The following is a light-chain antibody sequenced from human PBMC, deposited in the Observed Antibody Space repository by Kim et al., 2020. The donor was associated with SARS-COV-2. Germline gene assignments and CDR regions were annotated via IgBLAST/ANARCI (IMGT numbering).Light chain of an antibody. CDR2: KDS. CDR1: ALPKQY. Sequence: YELTQPSSVSVSPGQTARITCSGDALPKQYAYWYQQKPGQAPVLVIYKDSERPSGIPERFSGSSSGTTVTLTISGVQAEDEADYYCQSADSSGPNWVFG. J-gene: IGLJ3*02. CDR3: QSADSSGPNWV. V-gene: IGLV3-25*03.